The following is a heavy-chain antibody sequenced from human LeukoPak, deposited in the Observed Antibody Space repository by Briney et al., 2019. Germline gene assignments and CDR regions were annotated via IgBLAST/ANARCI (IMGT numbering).Heavy chain of an antibody. CDR2: IYHSGST. D-gene: IGHD2-2*01. CDR1: GYSISSGYY. Sequence: SETLSLTCTVSGYSISSGYYWGWIRQPPGKGLEWIGSIYHSGSTYYNPSLKSRVTISVDTSKNQFSLKLSSVTAADTAVYYCARENYCSSTSCHLGGMADFDYWGQGTLVTVSS. J-gene: IGHJ4*02. CDR3: ARENYCSSTSCHLGGMADFDY. V-gene: IGHV4-38-2*02.